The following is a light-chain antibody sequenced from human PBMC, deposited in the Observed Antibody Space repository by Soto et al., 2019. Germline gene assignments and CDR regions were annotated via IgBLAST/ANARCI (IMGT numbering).Light chain of an antibody. Sequence: EIVMTQSPATLSVSPGERATLSCRASQSVSSNLAWYQQKPGQAPRLLIYGASTRATGIPARFSGSGSGTEFTLTISSRQSEDFAVYYCQQYNNWPPYTFGQETKLEIK. CDR3: QQYNNWPPYT. J-gene: IGKJ2*01. V-gene: IGKV3-15*01. CDR1: QSVSSN. CDR2: GAS.